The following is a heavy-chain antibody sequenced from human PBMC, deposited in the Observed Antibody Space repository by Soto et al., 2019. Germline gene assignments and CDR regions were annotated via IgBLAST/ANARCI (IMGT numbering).Heavy chain of an antibody. CDR1: SYTFTSFG. CDR2: ISAYNGNT. J-gene: IGHJ3*01. V-gene: IGHV1-18*01. Sequence: ASVKVSCKASSYTFTSFGIIWVRQAPGQGLEWMGWISAYNGNTNYAQRVQGRVTMSTDTSTSTAYMELRSLRSDDTAVYYCARGGHDSSADALDFWGQGTMVTVSS. CDR3: ARGGHDSSADALDF. D-gene: IGHD3-22*01.